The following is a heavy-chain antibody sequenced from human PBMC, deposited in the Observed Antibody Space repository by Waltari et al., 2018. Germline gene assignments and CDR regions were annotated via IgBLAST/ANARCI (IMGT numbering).Heavy chain of an antibody. CDR1: GGSISGYY. Sequence: QVQLQESGPGLVTPSETLSLTCTVSGGSISGYYWSWIRLSPGKGLEWIGHIYYTGSTNYNPALRSRVTMSMDASKNQFSLKLSSVTAADTAVYYCAKFIRLQLDWFDPWGRGTLVTVSS. CDR2: IYYTGST. J-gene: IGHJ5*02. D-gene: IGHD4-4*01. V-gene: IGHV4-59*08. CDR3: AKFIRLQLDWFDP.